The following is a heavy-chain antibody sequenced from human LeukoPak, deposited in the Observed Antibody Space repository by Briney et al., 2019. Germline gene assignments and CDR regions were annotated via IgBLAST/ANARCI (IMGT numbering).Heavy chain of an antibody. V-gene: IGHV3-33*01. Sequence: GGSLRLSCAASGFTFSTYGMHWVRQAPGKGLEWVAIIWSDGNKKYYADSVRGRFTISRDNAKNSLYLQTNSLRAEDMAVYYCARGTGGYYYDYWGQGTLVTVSS. D-gene: IGHD3-22*01. J-gene: IGHJ4*02. CDR3: ARGTGGYYYDY. CDR1: GFTFSTYG. CDR2: IWSDGNKK.